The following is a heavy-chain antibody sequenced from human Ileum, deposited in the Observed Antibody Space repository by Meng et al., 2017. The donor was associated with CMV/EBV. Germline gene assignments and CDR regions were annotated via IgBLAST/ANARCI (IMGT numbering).Heavy chain of an antibody. J-gene: IGHJ4*02. CDR2: IRGKAHGYAT. D-gene: IGHD1-7*01. V-gene: IGHV3-73*01. CDR3: AAKLELRF. CDR1: GFRFSDSA. Sequence: GESLKISCAASGFRFSDSAMHWVRQASGKGLEWVGRIRGKAHGYATEYAASVRGRFTFFRDDSKNTTYLQLNRLRTDDTAVYYCAAKLELRFWGQGTPVTVSS.